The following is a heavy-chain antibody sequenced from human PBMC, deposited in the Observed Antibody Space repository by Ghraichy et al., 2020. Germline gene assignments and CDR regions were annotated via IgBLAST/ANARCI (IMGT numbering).Heavy chain of an antibody. Sequence: ETLSLTCAASGFTFSRYWMHWVRQAPGKGLVWVSRIDQDGSSTSYADSVKGRFTISRDNAKNTLYLQMNSLRAEDTAVYYCTRGGLEPVDYWGQGTLVTVSS. V-gene: IGHV3-74*01. CDR1: GFTFSRYW. CDR3: TRGGLEPVDY. CDR2: IDQDGSST. J-gene: IGHJ4*02. D-gene: IGHD1-1*01.